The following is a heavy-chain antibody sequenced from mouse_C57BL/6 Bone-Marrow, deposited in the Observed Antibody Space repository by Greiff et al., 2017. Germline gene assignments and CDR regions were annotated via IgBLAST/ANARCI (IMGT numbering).Heavy chain of an antibody. Sequence: QVQLRQSGAELARPGASVKLSCKASGYTFTSYGISWVKQRTGQGLEWIGEIYPRSGNTYYNEKFKGKATLTADKSSSTADMWLRSLTSGDSAVYFCARTDGYRAMDYWGQGTSVTVSS. CDR3: ARTDGYRAMDY. V-gene: IGHV1-81*01. D-gene: IGHD2-3*01. CDR2: IYPRSGNT. CDR1: GYTFTSYG. J-gene: IGHJ4*01.